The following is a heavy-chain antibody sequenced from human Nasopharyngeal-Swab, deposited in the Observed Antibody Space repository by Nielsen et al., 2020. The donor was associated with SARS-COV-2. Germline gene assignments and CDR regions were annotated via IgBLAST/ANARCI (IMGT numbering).Heavy chain of an antibody. CDR1: GFTFSSYD. CDR2: IGTAGDP. V-gene: IGHV3-13*05. J-gene: IGHJ4*02. D-gene: IGHD3-10*01. Sequence: GESLKISCAASGFTFSSYDMHRVRQATGKGLEWVSAIGTAGDPYYPGSVKGRFTISRENAKNSLYLQMNSLRAGDTAVYYCARGNSAGYYFDYWGQGTLVTVSS. CDR3: ARGNSAGYYFDY.